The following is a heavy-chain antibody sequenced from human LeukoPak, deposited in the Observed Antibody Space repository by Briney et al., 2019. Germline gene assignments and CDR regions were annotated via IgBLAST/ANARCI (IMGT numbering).Heavy chain of an antibody. CDR3: ARRGPTGSGGFLDH. V-gene: IGHV4-59*12. Sequence: SETLSLTCTVSGGSISSYYWSWVRQSPEKGLEWIGYIYYSGSTNYNPSLESRVTISVDTFRNQFSLKLTSVTATDTAVYYCARRGPTGSGGFLDHWGQGILVTVSS. D-gene: IGHD2-8*02. CDR1: GGSISSYY. J-gene: IGHJ4*02. CDR2: IYYSGST.